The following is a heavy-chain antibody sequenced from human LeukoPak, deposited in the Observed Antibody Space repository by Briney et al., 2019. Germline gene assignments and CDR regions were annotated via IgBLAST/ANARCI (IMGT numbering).Heavy chain of an antibody. Sequence: ASVKVSCKASGYTFTSYGISWVRQAPGQGLEWMGWISAYNGNTNYAQKFQGRVTMTRNTSISTAYMELSSLRSEDTAVYYCASPRIAAAASLHDAFDIWAKGQWSPSLQ. D-gene: IGHD6-13*01. V-gene: IGHV1-18*01. J-gene: IGHJ3*02. CDR1: GYTFTSYG. CDR3: ASPRIAAAASLHDAFDI. CDR2: ISAYNGNT.